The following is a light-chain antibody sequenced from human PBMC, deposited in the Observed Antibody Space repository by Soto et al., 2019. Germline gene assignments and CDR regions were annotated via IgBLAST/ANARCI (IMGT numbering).Light chain of an antibody. V-gene: IGLV2-14*01. CDR1: SSDVGGYNY. CDR3: SSYTTRSTV. Sequence: QSVLTQPASVSGSPGQSITISCSGTSSDVGGYNYVSWYQQHPGKAPKLMIYEVNNRPSGVSNRFSGSKSGNTASLPISGLQAEDEADYYCSSYTTRSTVFGTGTKVTVL. J-gene: IGLJ1*01. CDR2: EVN.